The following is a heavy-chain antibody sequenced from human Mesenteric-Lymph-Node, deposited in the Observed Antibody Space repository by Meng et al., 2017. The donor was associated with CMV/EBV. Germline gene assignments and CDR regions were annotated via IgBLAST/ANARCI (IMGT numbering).Heavy chain of an antibody. CDR1: GYTFTSYG. Sequence: ASVKVSCKASGYTFTSYGISWVRQAPGQGLEWMGWISAYNGNTNYAQKLQGRVTMTTDTSTSTAYMELRSLRSDDTAVYYCARDEMATMVGDAFYGTLDHPEFDYWGQGTLVTVSS. J-gene: IGHJ4*02. CDR2: ISAYNGNT. CDR3: ARDEMATMVGDAFYGTLDHPEFDY. D-gene: IGHD5-24*01. V-gene: IGHV1-18*01.